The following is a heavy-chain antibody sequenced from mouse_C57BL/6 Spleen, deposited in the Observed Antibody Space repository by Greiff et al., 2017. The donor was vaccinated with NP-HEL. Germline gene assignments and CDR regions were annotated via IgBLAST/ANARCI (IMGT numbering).Heavy chain of an antibody. CDR2: IDPSDSYT. J-gene: IGHJ2*01. D-gene: IGHD2-4*01. CDR1: GYTFTSYW. V-gene: IGHV1-50*01. CDR3: ATGGYDYDGEVFDY. Sequence: VQLQQPGAELVKPGASVKLSCKASGYTFTSYWMQWVKQRPGQGLEWIGEIDPSDSYTNYNQKFKGKATLTVDTSSSTAYMQLSSLTSEDSAVYYCATGGYDYDGEVFDYWGQGTTLTVSS.